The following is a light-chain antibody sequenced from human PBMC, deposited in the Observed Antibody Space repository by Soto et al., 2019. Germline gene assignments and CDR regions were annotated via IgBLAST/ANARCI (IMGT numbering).Light chain of an antibody. CDR3: QQRGTR. J-gene: IGKJ3*01. CDR2: DAS. Sequence: EIVLTQSPATLSLSPGEGVTLSCRASQSVSSFLAWYQQKPGQAPRLLIYDASNRATGIPVRFSGSGSGTDFNLTISSLEPEDFAVYYCQQRGTRFGPETKGDSK. CDR1: QSVSSF. V-gene: IGKV3-11*01.